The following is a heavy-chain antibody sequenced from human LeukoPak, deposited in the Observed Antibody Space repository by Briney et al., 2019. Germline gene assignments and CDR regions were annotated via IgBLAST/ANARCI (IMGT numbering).Heavy chain of an antibody. CDR3: ATLAIAVAGTVNYFGY. CDR1: GYTLTELS. J-gene: IGHJ4*02. Sequence: ASVKVSCKVSGYTLTELSMHWVRQAPGKGLEWMGGFDPEDGETIYAQKFQGRVTMTEDTSTDTAYMELSSLRSEDTAVYYCATLAIAVAGTVNYFGYWGQGTLVTVSS. D-gene: IGHD6-19*01. V-gene: IGHV1-24*01. CDR2: FDPEDGET.